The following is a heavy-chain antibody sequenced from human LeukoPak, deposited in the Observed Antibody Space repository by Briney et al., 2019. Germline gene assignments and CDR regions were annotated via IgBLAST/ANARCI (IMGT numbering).Heavy chain of an antibody. CDR2: IYWDDDK. Sequence: SGPTLAHPTQTLTLTCTFSGFSLSTSGVGVGWIRQPPVKSLEWLTLIYWDDDKRYNPSLKSRLTITKDTSKNQVVLTMTNMDPVDTATYYCAHRGPAHLWFGSFDYWGQGTLVTVSS. J-gene: IGHJ4*02. V-gene: IGHV2-5*02. CDR1: GFSLSTSGVG. D-gene: IGHD3-10*01. CDR3: AHRGPAHLWFGSFDY.